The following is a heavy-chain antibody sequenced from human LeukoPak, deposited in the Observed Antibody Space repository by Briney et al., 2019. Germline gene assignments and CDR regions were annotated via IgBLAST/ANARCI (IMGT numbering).Heavy chain of an antibody. CDR2: ISSSSSDI. CDR1: GFTFSSYS. Sequence: GGSLRLSCAASGFTFSSYSMNWVRQAPGKGREGVSSISSSSSDIYYADSVKGRFPISRDNAKNSLYLQMNSLRAEDTAVYYCARDDRSRVVPAEFDYWGQGTLVTVSS. CDR3: ARDDRSRVVPAEFDY. V-gene: IGHV3-21*01. J-gene: IGHJ4*02. D-gene: IGHD2-2*01.